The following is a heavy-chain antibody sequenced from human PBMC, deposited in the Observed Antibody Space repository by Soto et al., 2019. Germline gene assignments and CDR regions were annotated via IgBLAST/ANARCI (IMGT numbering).Heavy chain of an antibody. CDR1: GYTLTELS. CDR3: AGRLHSGSYYGDLDYYYYGMDV. D-gene: IGHD1-26*01. J-gene: IGHJ6*02. Sequence: ASVKVSCKVSGYTLTELSMHWVRQAPGKGLEWMGGFDPEDGETIYAQKFQGRVTMTEDTSTDTSKNQFSLKLSSVTAADTAVYYCAGRLHSGSYYGDLDYYYYGMDVWGQGTTVTVSS. CDR2: FDPEDGET. V-gene: IGHV1-24*01.